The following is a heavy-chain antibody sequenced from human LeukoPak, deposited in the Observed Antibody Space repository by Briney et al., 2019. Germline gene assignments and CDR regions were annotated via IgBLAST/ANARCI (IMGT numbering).Heavy chain of an antibody. J-gene: IGHJ4*02. D-gene: IGHD3-22*01. CDR1: GYSFTGYY. Sequence: EASVKVSCKASGYSFTGYYIHWVRQAPGQGLEWMGWVNSNIGDTYYAQKFRGRLAITRDKSITTVHMELSSLRSNDTAVYYCARGVLGYDSSASDWGQGTLVTVSS. V-gene: IGHV1-2*02. CDR3: ARGVLGYDSSASD. CDR2: VNSNIGDT.